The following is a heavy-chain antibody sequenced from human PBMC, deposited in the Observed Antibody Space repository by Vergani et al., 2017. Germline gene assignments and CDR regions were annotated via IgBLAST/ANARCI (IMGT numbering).Heavy chain of an antibody. V-gene: IGHV4-39*01. Sequence: QLQLQESGPGLVKPSATLSLTCSVSGASIRSSNYYWGWIRQPPGKGLEWSASIYYSGSTYYNPSLKSLVTISVDTSKNQFSLKLSSVTAADTAVYFCARHSTVEWLVKLGWFDPWGQGILVTVSS. CDR3: ARHSTVEWLVKLGWFDP. D-gene: IGHD6-19*01. J-gene: IGHJ5*02. CDR2: IYYSGST. CDR1: GASIRSSNYY.